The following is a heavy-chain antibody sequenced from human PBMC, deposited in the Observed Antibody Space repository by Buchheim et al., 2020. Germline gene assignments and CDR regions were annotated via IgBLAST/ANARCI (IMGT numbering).Heavy chain of an antibody. D-gene: IGHD5-18*01. J-gene: IGHJ4*02. V-gene: IGHV1-46*01. CDR2: INPSGGTT. Sequence: QVQLVQTGTEVKTPGASVKVSCKASGYTFTSKYFHWVRQAPGQGLEWMGMINPSGGTTSYAQKFQGRVNMTRDTSTRTVHMELSSLRSEDTAVYYCARGGYSYISFLDYWGQGTL. CDR1: GYTFTSKY. CDR3: ARGGYSYISFLDY.